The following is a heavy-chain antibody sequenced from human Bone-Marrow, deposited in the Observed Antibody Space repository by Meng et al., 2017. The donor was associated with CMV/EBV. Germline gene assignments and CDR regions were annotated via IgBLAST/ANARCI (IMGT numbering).Heavy chain of an antibody. D-gene: IGHD1-26*01. CDR3: AKDRDSGSYLFLFDY. V-gene: IGHV3-23*01. J-gene: IGHJ4*02. Sequence: SGCTFSSYARSWVRQAPGKGLEWVSSITGSGGSTFYADSVKGRFTISRDNSKNTLYLQMNSLRAEDTAVYYCAKDRDSGSYLFLFDYWGQGTLVTVSS. CDR1: GCTFSSYA. CDR2: ITGSGGST.